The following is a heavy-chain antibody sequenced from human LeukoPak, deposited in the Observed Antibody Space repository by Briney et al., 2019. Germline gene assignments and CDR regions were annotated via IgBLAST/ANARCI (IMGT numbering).Heavy chain of an antibody. V-gene: IGHV1-69*05. Sequence: VASVKVSCKASGGTFSSYAISWVRQAPGQGLEWMGGIIPIFGTANYAQKFQGRVTITTDESTSTAYMELSSLRSEDTAVYYCARWRGYYDSSGYPDAFGIWGQGTMVTVSS. J-gene: IGHJ3*02. D-gene: IGHD3-22*01. CDR1: GGTFSSYA. CDR2: IIPIFGTA. CDR3: ARWRGYYDSSGYPDAFGI.